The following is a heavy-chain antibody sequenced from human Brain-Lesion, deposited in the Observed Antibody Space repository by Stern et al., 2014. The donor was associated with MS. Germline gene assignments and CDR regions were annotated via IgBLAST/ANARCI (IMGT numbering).Heavy chain of an antibody. CDR3: AGEEDIRYCSGGSCTGNWFDP. V-gene: IGHV4-39*02. CDR1: GGSVSSTSYA. CDR2: IYYSGNT. J-gene: IGHJ5*02. Sequence: QLQLQESGPGLVKPSETLSLTCTVAGGSVSSTSYAWAWIRQPPGKGLEWIGTIYYSGNTYYSPSLTSRLTISLATSKNQFLLQRRLVTAADTAVYYCAGEEDIRYCSGGSCTGNWFDPWGQGTLVTVSS. D-gene: IGHD2-15*01.